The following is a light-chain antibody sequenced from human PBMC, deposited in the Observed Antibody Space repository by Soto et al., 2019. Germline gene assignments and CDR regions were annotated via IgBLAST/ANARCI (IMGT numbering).Light chain of an antibody. J-gene: IGKJ1*01. Sequence: AIRMTQSPSSFSASTGDRVTITCRASQGISSYLAWYQQKPGKAPKLLIYAASTLQSGVPSRFSGSGSGTDFNLTISCLQSEDFATYYCQQYYSYPREFGQGTKVEIK. CDR1: QGISSY. CDR3: QQYYSYPRE. CDR2: AAS. V-gene: IGKV1-8*01.